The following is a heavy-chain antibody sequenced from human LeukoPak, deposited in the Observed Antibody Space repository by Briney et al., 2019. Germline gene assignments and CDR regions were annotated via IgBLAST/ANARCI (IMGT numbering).Heavy chain of an antibody. CDR1: GLIFSDYS. Sequence: GGSLRLSCEASGLIFSDYSFNWIRQALGKGLVWVSSINPLASSIYYADSVKGRFIISRDNAKSSLYLQMDSLRAEDTSVYYCARDLRFTPRGYFDYWGQGTLVTVSP. J-gene: IGHJ4*02. CDR2: INPLASSI. CDR3: ARDLRFTPRGYFDY. V-gene: IGHV3-21*01. D-gene: IGHD3-10*01.